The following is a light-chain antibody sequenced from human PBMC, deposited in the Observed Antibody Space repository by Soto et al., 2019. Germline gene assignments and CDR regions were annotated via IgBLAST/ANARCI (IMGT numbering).Light chain of an antibody. V-gene: IGKV3-20*01. Sequence: EIVMTQSPATLSVSPGERATLSCRASRNVGSKLAWYVQKPGQAPRLLIFGSSNRATGIPDRFSGSGSGTDFTLTISRLEPEDFAVYYCQQYGSSGTFGQGTKVDI. CDR2: GSS. CDR3: QQYGSSGT. CDR1: RNVGSK. J-gene: IGKJ1*01.